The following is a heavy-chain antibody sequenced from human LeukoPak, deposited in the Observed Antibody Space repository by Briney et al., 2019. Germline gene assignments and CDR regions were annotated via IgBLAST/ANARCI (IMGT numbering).Heavy chain of an antibody. CDR2: IYYSRST. D-gene: IGHD4-23*01. J-gene: IGHJ6*03. V-gene: IGHV4-59*12. CDR1: GGSTSSYY. CDR3: AREVADYGGYYYYHYMDV. Sequence: SGTLSLTCTVSGGSTSSYYWSWIRQPPAKGLEWIGYIYYSRSTNYTPSLKSRVTISVDTSKNQFSLKLSSVTAADTAMYYCAREVADYGGYYYYHYMDVWGQGTTVTISS.